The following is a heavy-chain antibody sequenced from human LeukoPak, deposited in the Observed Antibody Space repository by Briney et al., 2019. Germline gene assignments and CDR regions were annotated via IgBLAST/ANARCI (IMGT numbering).Heavy chain of an antibody. CDR3: ARGRSAFDY. V-gene: IGHV3-7*01. J-gene: IGHJ4*02. CDR2: IKQDGSDK. Sequence: GGSLRLSCAASGFTFSSQWMSWVRQAPGKGLEWVANIKQDGSDKYYVDSVKGRFTISRDNAKNSLFLQMNSLRAEDTAVYYCARGRSAFDYWGQGTLVTVSS. CDR1: GFTFSSQW.